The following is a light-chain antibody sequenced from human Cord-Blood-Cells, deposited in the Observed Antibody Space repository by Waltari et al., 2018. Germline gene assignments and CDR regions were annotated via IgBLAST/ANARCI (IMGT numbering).Light chain of an antibody. CDR3: QQYDNLPIFT. V-gene: IGKV1-33*01. Sequence: QVTQSPPPLSASVGDRVTITCQASQDISNYLNWYQQKPGKAPKLLIYDASNLETGVPSRFSGSGAGTDFTFTISSLQPEDIATYYCQQYDNLPIFTFGPGTKVDIK. CDR2: DAS. CDR1: QDISNY. J-gene: IGKJ3*01.